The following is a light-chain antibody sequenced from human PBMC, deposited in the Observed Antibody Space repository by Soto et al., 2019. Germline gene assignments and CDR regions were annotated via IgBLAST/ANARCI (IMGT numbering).Light chain of an antibody. Sequence: QSALTQPASVSGSPGQSITISCTGTSSDVGGYNYVSWYQQHPGKAPKLMIYDVSNRPSGVSNRFSGSNSGNTASLTISGLQAEDEADYYCSSYTSSSTRVFGTGTK. CDR3: SSYTSSSTRV. CDR1: SSDVGGYNY. V-gene: IGLV2-14*01. J-gene: IGLJ1*01. CDR2: DVS.